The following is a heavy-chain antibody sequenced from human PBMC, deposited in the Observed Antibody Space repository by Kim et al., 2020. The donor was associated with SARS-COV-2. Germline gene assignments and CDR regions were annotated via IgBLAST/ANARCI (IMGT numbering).Heavy chain of an antibody. J-gene: IGHJ6*04. V-gene: IGHV4-39*01. CDR1: GGSISSSSYY. D-gene: IGHD6-6*01. Sequence: ETLSLTCTVSGGSISSSSYYWGWIRQPPGKGLEWIGSIYYSGSTYYNPSLKSRVTISVDTSKNQFSLKLSSVTAADTAVYYCARRPSKTPKSSIAALVWGKGTTVTVSS. CDR3: ARRPSKTPKSSIAALV. CDR2: IYYSGST.